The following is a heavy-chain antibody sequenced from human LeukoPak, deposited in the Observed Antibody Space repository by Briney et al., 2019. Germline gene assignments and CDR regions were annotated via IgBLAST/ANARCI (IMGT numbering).Heavy chain of an antibody. CDR2: ICGRDHTT. CDR3: AKGGGFGDYGSYYFDY. Sequence: GGSLRLSCEAFGFTFRNHAMNWVRQTPGKGLEWVSTICGRDHTTYYADSVKGRFTISRDNSKNTLYLQMNSLRAEDTAVYYCAKGGGFGDYGSYYFDYWGQGTLVTVSS. CDR1: GFTFRNHA. V-gene: IGHV3-23*01. J-gene: IGHJ4*02. D-gene: IGHD4-17*01.